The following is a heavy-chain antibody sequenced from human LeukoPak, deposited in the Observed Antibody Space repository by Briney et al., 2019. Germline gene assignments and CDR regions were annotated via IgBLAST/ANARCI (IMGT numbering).Heavy chain of an antibody. CDR3: AKDRGSYYYDSSGN. V-gene: IGHV3-30*18. D-gene: IGHD3-22*01. Sequence: PGGSLRLSCAASGFTFSTYGMHWVRQAPGKGLEWVAVISYDGSNKYYADSVKGRFTISRDNSKNMLSLQMNTLRLEDTAVYYCAKDRGSYYYDSSGNWGQGTLVTVSS. J-gene: IGHJ4*02. CDR1: GFTFSTYG. CDR2: ISYDGSNK.